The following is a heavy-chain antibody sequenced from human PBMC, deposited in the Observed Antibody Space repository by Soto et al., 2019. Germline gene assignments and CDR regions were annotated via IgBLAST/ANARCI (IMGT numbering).Heavy chain of an antibody. V-gene: IGHV1-69*14. CDR1: GGTFSSYA. D-gene: IGHD6-19*01. J-gene: IGHJ6*02. Sequence: QVQLVQSGAEVKKPGSSVKVSCKASGGTFSSYAISWVRQAPGQGLEWMGGIIPIFGTANYAQKFQGRVTATEDKYKSTAYMELSSLRSEDTAVYYSARERNYCRGWYSNYYYGMDVWGQGTTVTVSS. CDR2: IIPIFGTA. CDR3: ARERNYCRGWYSNYYYGMDV.